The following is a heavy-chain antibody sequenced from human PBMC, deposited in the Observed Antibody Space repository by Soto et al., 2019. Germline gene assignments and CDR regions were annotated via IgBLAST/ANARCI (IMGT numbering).Heavy chain of an antibody. CDR2: INHSGST. Sequence: SETLSLTCSLYGGSFSGYYWSWIRQPPGKGLEWIGEINHSGSTNYNPSLKSRVTISVDTSKNQFSLKLSSVTAADTAVYYCARAPGKRTRDYWYFDLWGRGTLVTVSS. J-gene: IGHJ2*01. V-gene: IGHV4-34*01. CDR3: ARAPGKRTRDYWYFDL. CDR1: GGSFSGYY.